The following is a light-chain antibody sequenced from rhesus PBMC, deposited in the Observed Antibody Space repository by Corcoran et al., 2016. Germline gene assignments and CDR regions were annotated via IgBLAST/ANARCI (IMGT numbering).Light chain of an antibody. CDR1: QGITKE. CDR3: LQDYTTPLT. J-gene: IGKJ4*01. CDR2: AAS. V-gene: IGKV1-94*01. Sequence: DIQMTQSPSSLSASVGDRVTVTCRASQGITKELSWYQQKPGKAPTLLIYAASTLQSGVSSRFSGSGSGTYYTLTISSLQPEDVATYYCLQDYTTPLTFGGGTKVEIK.